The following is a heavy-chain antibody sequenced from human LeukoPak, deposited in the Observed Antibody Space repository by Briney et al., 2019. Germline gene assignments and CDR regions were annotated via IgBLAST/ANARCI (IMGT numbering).Heavy chain of an antibody. CDR3: ARHRTRWVSAYYFDY. CDR2: IYHSGST. D-gene: IGHD4-23*01. CDR1: GYSISSGYY. Sequence: PSETLSLTCTVSGYSISSGYYWGWIRQPPGKGLEWIGSIYHSGSTYYNPSLKSRVTISVDTSKNQFSLKLSSVTAADTAVYYCARHRTRWVSAYYFDYWGQGTLVTVSS. J-gene: IGHJ4*02. V-gene: IGHV4-38-2*02.